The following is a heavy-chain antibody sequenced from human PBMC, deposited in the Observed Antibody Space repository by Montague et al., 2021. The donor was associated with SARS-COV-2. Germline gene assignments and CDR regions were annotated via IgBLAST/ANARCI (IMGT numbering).Heavy chain of an antibody. CDR3: ARVMIRGVTTPFDY. Sequence: SETLSLTCSVSSGSIISSGYYWGWIRQPPGKELEWIGNIYYSGTTYYNPSLQSRGTISVDTSKNHLSLRLSSMTAADTAVYFCARVMIRGVTTPFDYWGQGSQVTVSS. V-gene: IGHV4-39*02. J-gene: IGHJ4*02. CDR1: SGSIISSGYY. D-gene: IGHD3-10*01. CDR2: IYYSGTT.